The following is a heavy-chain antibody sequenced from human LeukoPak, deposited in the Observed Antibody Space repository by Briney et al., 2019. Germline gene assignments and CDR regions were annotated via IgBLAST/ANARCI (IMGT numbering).Heavy chain of an antibody. V-gene: IGHV3-9*01. Sequence: PGRSLRLSCAASGFTFDDYAMHWVRQAPGKGLEWVSGISWNSGSIGYADSVKGRFTISRDNAKNSLYLQMNSLRAEDTALYYCAKAVAPYYYSMDVWGQGTTVTVSS. CDR1: GFTFDDYA. CDR2: ISWNSGSI. J-gene: IGHJ6*02. CDR3: AKAVAPYYYSMDV.